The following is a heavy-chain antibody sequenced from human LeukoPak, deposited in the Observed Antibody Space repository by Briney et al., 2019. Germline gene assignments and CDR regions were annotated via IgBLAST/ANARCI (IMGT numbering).Heavy chain of an antibody. Sequence: PSGTLSLTCTVSGGSVSSYSWSWIRQPPGKGLEWIGYFYYSGSTNYNPSLKSRVTISVDTSTSQFSLNLTSVTAADTAVYYCARTRSQAISAQYFDYWGQGTLVTVSS. CDR2: FYYSGST. V-gene: IGHV4-59*08. CDR1: GGSVSSYS. J-gene: IGHJ4*02. CDR3: ARTRSQAISAQYFDY. D-gene: IGHD2-2*02.